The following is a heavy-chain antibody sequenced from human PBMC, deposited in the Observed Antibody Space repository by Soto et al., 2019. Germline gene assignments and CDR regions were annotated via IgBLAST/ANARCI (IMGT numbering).Heavy chain of an antibody. J-gene: IGHJ6*02. V-gene: IGHV2-5*02. CDR1: GFSLSTSGVG. CDR2: IYWDDDK. CDR3: IQSRCGGDCLQSYASHYYYGMHV. Sequence: SGPTLVNPTQTLTLTCTFSGFSLSTSGVGVGWIRQPPGKALEWLALIYWDDDKRYSPSLRSRLTISKDTSKNLVVLTMTNMDPVDTATYYCIQSRCGGDCLQSYASHYYYGMHVWGQGTTVTVSS. D-gene: IGHD2-21*02.